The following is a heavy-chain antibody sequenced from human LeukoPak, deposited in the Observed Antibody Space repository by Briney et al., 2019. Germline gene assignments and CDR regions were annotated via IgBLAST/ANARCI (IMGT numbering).Heavy chain of an antibody. D-gene: IGHD3-9*01. CDR1: GYTFTSYA. CDR3: AREPIMNDILTRYFDY. CDR2: INAGNGNT. J-gene: IGHJ4*02. V-gene: IGHV1-3*01. Sequence: ASVKVSCKASGYTFTSYAMHWVRQAPGQRLEWMGWINAGNGNTKYSQKFQGRVTITRDTSASTAYMELSSLRSEDTAVYYCAREPIMNDILTRYFDYWGQGTLVTVSS.